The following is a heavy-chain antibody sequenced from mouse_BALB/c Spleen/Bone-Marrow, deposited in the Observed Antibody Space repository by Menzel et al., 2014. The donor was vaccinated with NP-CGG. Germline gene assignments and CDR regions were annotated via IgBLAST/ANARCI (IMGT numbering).Heavy chain of an antibody. CDR2: IRNKANGYTT. V-gene: IGHV7-3*02. D-gene: IGHD2-3*01. CDR1: GFTFXDYY. CDR3: ARDMGGLLFDY. J-gene: IGHJ2*01. Sequence: EVKLVESGGGLVQPGGSLILSCAPSGFTFXDYYMNWVRQPPGKALEWLGFIRNKANGYTTEYSASVKGRFTISRDISQSILYLQMNTLRAEDSATYYCARDMGGLLFDYWGQGTTLTVSS.